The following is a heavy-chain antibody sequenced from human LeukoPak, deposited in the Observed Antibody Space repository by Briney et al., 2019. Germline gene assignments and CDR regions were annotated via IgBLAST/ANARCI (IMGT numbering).Heavy chain of an antibody. CDR2: IYYSGST. CDR3: ARVGIAAALHYFDY. V-gene: IGHV4-59*01. Sequence: NSSETLSLTCTVSGGSISSYYWSWIRQPPGKGLEWIGYIYYSGSTNYNPSLKSRVTISVDTSKNQFSLKLSSVTAADTAVYYCARVGIAAALHYFDYWGQGTLVTVSS. D-gene: IGHD6-13*01. J-gene: IGHJ4*02. CDR1: GGSISSYY.